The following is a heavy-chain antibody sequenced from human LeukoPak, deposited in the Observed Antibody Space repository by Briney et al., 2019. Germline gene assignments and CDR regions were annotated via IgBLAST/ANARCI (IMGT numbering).Heavy chain of an antibody. CDR3: ARGGATPMVFPY. V-gene: IGHV4-34*01. J-gene: IGHJ4*02. CDR1: GGSFSGYY. CDR2: INHSGRT. Sequence: SETLSLTCAVYGGSFSGYYWSWIRQPPGKGLEWIGEINHSGRTNYNPSLKSRAAISVDTSKNQFSLMLTSVTAADTAVFYCARGGATPMVFPYWGQGTLVTVSS. D-gene: IGHD5-18*01.